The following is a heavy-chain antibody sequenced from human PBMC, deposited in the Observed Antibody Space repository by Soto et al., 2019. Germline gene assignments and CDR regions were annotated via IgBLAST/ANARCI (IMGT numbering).Heavy chain of an antibody. V-gene: IGHV3-30-3*01. CDR2: ISYDGSRK. J-gene: IGHJ4*02. CDR1: GLTFSNYD. CDR3: ARDPSLAAYYFDY. Sequence: PGGSLRLSCAVSGLTFSNYDMHWVRQAPGKGLEWVAGISYDGSRKHHADSVKGRFTISRDNSKNRLSLQMNSLRTEDTAVYYCARDPSLAAYYFDYWGQGTLVTVSS. D-gene: IGHD2-15*01.